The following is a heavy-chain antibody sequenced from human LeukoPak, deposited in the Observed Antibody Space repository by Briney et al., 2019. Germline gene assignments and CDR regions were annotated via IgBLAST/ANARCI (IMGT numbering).Heavy chain of an antibody. CDR3: ARGGMRAVAGQRSNWFDP. J-gene: IGHJ5*02. D-gene: IGHD6-13*01. Sequence: ASVKVSCKASGGTFSSYAISWVRQAPGQGLEWMGGIIPIFGTANYAQKFQGRVTITTDESTSTAYMELSRLTSDDTAVYYRARGGMRAVAGQRSNWFDPWGQGTLVTVSS. CDR2: IIPIFGTA. CDR1: GGTFSSYA. V-gene: IGHV1-69*05.